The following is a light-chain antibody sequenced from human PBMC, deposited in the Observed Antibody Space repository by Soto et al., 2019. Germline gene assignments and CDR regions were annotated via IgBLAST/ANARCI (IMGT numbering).Light chain of an antibody. J-gene: IGKJ4*01. CDR1: QGISSW. Sequence: DIQMTQSPSSVSASVGDRVTITCRASQGISSWLAWYQKRPEKAPKLLIYAASSLQSGVPSRFSGSGSGTDFTLTISSLQPEDFATYYCQQANTFPFTFGGGTKVGIK. V-gene: IGKV1-12*01. CDR3: QQANTFPFT. CDR2: AAS.